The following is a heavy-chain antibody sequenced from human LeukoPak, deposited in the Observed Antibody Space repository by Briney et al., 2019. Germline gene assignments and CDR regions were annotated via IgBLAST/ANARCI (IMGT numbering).Heavy chain of an antibody. CDR2: IKQGGSEK. Sequence: PGGSLRLSCAASGFTFSSYWMSWVRQAPGKGLEWVANIKQGGSEKYYVDSVKGRFTISRDNAKNSLFLQMNTLRAEDTAVYYCARSWFPPLSRHDAFDIWGQGTMVTVSS. J-gene: IGHJ3*02. V-gene: IGHV3-7*01. CDR3: ARSWFPPLSRHDAFDI. CDR1: GFTFSSYW. D-gene: IGHD3-10*01.